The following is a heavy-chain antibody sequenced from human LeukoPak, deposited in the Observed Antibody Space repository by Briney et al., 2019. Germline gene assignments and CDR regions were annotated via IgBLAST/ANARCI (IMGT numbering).Heavy chain of an antibody. J-gene: IGHJ4*02. CDR1: GFTFSDYW. Sequence: PGGSLRLSCEASGFTFSDYWMHWVRQAPGKGLVWVSRVRRDGIETNYADSVKGRFTISRDNARTTLYLQMNSLRAEDTAIYYCARNFVGSDLSDFDSWGQGTLVTVSS. CDR3: ARNFVGSDLSDFDS. D-gene: IGHD1-26*01. CDR2: VRRDGIET. V-gene: IGHV3-74*01.